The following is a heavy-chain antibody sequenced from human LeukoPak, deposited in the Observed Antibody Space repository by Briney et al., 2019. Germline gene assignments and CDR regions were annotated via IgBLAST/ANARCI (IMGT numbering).Heavy chain of an antibody. CDR1: GVLFISNY. J-gene: IGHJ4*02. V-gene: IGHV3-53*01. CDR2: IYSGGST. Sequence: PGGSLRPSFVASGVLFISNYISWVRPAPRKGLAWGGVIYSGGSTYYADSVKGRFTISRDSSKNTLYLQMKSLRAEDTAVYYCARYYYDSSGYPYYFDYWGQGTLVTVSS. CDR3: ARYYYDSSGYPYYFDY. D-gene: IGHD3-22*01.